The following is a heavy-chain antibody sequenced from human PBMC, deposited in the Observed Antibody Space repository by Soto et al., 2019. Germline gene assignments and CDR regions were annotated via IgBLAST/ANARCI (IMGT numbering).Heavy chain of an antibody. J-gene: IGHJ4*02. CDR2: IDHSGST. CDR3: MLGSGCKDFDH. V-gene: IGHV4-39*01. CDR1: GGSISGGGYS. D-gene: IGHD3-22*01. Sequence: SETLSLACAVSGGSISGGGYSWSWIRQPPGKGLEWIGEIDHSGSTNYSPSLKSRVTLSVDTSKNQFSLKLRSVTAADTAVQYRMLGSGCKDFDHWGQGTLVPV.